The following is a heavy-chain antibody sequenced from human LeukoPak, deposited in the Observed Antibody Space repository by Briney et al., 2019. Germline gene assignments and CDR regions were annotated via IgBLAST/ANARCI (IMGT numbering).Heavy chain of an antibody. J-gene: IGHJ4*02. D-gene: IGHD3-10*01. V-gene: IGHV3-48*03. CDR3: ARDRVITPNPRITMVRGVTSNYFDY. Sequence: GGSLRLSCAASGFTFSSYEMNWVRQAPGKGLEWVSYISSSGSTIYYADSVKGRFTISRDNAKNSLYLQMNSLRAEDTAVYYCARDRVITPNPRITMVRGVTSNYFDYWGQGTLVTVSS. CDR2: ISSSGSTI. CDR1: GFTFSSYE.